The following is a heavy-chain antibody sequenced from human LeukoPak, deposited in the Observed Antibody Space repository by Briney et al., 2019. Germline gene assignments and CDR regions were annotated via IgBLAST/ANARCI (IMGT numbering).Heavy chain of an antibody. CDR3: ARHGSGSYYRYGMDV. CDR2: IYPGDSDT. Sequence: GESLKISCKGSGYSFSTNWIGWVRQMPGKGLEWMGIIYPGDSDTRYSPSFQGQVTISADKSISTAYLQWSSLKASDTAMYYCARHGSGSYYRYGMDVWGQGTTVTVSS. J-gene: IGHJ6*02. CDR1: GYSFSTNW. D-gene: IGHD3-10*01. V-gene: IGHV5-51*01.